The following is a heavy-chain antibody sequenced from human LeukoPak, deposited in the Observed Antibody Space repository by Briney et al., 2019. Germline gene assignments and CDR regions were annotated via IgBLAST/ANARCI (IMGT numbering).Heavy chain of an antibody. CDR2: IYAGGKT. D-gene: IGHD6-19*01. J-gene: IGHJ3*02. CDR3: ARDFFGWGYDVSDI. CDR1: GFTVSSNY. V-gene: IGHV3-53*01. Sequence: PGGSLRLSCAASGFTVSSNYMSWVRQAPGKGLEWVSDIYAGGKTYYADSVKGRFTISRDNSKNTLYLQMNSLRVEDTAVYYCARDFFGWGYDVSDIWGQGTMVTVSS.